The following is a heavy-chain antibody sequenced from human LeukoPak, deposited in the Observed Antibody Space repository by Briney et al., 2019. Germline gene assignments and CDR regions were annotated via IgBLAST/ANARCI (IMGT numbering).Heavy chain of an antibody. J-gene: IGHJ4*02. V-gene: IGHV3-53*01. D-gene: IGHD6-13*01. CDR3: ATREAISSSWTSFDY. CDR1: GFTVSNNY. Sequence: PGGSLRLSCTASGFTVSNNYMTWVRQAPGKGLEWASFLYGGGSTYYAESVKGRFTISRDNSKNTVYLQMNSLRAEDTAVYYCATREAISSSWTSFDYWGQGTLVTVSS. CDR2: LYGGGST.